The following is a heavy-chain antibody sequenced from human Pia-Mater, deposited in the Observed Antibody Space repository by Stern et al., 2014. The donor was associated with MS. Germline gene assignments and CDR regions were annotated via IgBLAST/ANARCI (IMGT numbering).Heavy chain of an antibody. V-gene: IGHV4-30-4*01. CDR2: IYYSGST. CDR3: AREGPRTGTLVS. J-gene: IGHJ4*02. D-gene: IGHD3/OR15-3a*01. CDR1: GGSISSGAFY. Sequence: VQLEESGPGLVKPSQTLSLTCTVSGGSISSGAFYWSWIRQPPGKGLEWIGYIYYSGSTYYNPSLKSRVTISVDTSKNQFSLQLSSVTAADTAVYYCAREGPRTGTLVSGGQGTLVTVSP.